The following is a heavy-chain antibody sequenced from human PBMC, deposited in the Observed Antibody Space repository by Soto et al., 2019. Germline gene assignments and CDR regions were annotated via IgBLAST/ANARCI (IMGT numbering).Heavy chain of an antibody. CDR1: GGSISSAAYC. D-gene: IGHD7-27*01. CDR3: ARGPSGDKVDY. Sequence: PSETLSLTCTVSGGSISSAAYCWSWIRQSPDKGLEWIGHIYDGGTTYSSPSLKGLVTISADTSETQFSLKLNSVSAADTAVYYCARGPSGDKVDYWGQGIQVS. V-gene: IGHV4-30-4*01. J-gene: IGHJ4*02. CDR2: IYDGGTT.